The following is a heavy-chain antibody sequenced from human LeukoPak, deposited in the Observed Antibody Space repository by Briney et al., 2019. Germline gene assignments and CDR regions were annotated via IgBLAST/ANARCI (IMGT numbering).Heavy chain of an antibody. CDR2: IRSKANSYAT. J-gene: IGHJ4*02. Sequence: GRSLRLSCAASGFTFSGSAMHWVRQASGKGLEWVGRIRSKANSYATAYAASVKGRFTISRDDSKNTAYLQMNSLKTEDTAVYYCTRLTTVTPDWGQGTLVTVSS. CDR1: GFTFSGSA. V-gene: IGHV3-73*01. CDR3: TRLTTVTPD. D-gene: IGHD4-17*01.